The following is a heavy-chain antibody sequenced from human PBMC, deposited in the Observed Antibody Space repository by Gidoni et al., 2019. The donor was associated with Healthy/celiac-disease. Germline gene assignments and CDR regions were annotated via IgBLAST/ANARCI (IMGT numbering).Heavy chain of an antibody. CDR2: ISGSGGST. CDR3: AKDLVVVVAATQVGYFDY. D-gene: IGHD2-15*01. CDR1: GFTFSRHA. J-gene: IGHJ4*02. Sequence: EVQLLESGGGLVQPGGSLRLSCAASGFTFSRHAMSWVRQAPGKGLEWVSAISGSGGSTYYADSVKGRFTISRDNSKNTLYLQMNSLRAEDTAVYYCAKDLVVVVAATQVGYFDYWGQGTLVTVSS. V-gene: IGHV3-23*01.